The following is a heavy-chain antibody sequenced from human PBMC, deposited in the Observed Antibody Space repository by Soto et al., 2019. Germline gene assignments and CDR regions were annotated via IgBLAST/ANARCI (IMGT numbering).Heavy chain of an antibody. CDR2: IYYSGST. V-gene: IGHV4-31*03. Sequence: QVQLQESGPGLVKPSQTLSLTCTVSGGSISSGGYYWSWIRQHPGKGLEWIGYIYYSGSTYYNPSLKSRVTISVDTSKNQFSLKLSAVTAADTAVYYCARAFVVYAAEGPLFDYWGQGTLVTVSS. D-gene: IGHD2-8*02. CDR1: GGSISSGGYY. J-gene: IGHJ4*02. CDR3: ARAFVVYAAEGPLFDY.